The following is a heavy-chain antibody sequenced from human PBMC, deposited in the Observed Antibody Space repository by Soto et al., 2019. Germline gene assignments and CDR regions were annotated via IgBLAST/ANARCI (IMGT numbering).Heavy chain of an antibody. CDR2: INTDGSST. V-gene: IGHV3-74*01. CDR3: ARGTAGYSRGWYYFFDS. CDR1: GFTFSRYW. Sequence: PGGSLRLSCAASGFTFSRYWMHWVRRAPGKGLMWVARINTDGSSTTYADSVKGRFTISRDNAKNTLYLQMNSLRAEDTALYYCARGTAGYSRGWYYFFDSWGQGALVTVSS. D-gene: IGHD6-19*01. J-gene: IGHJ4*02.